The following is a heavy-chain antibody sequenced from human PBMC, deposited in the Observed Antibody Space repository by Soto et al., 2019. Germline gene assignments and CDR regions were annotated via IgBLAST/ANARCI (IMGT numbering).Heavy chain of an antibody. CDR2: INHSGST. D-gene: IGHD3-10*01. V-gene: IGHV4-34*01. CDR3: ARGEVLLWFGELLSGYYYGMDV. CDR1: GGSFSGYY. Sequence: SETLSLTCAVYGGSFSGYYWSWIRQPPGKGLEWIGEINHSGSTNYNPSLKSRVTISVDTSKNQFSLKLSSVTAADTAVYYCARGEVLLWFGELLSGYYYGMDVWGQGTTVTVSS. J-gene: IGHJ6*02.